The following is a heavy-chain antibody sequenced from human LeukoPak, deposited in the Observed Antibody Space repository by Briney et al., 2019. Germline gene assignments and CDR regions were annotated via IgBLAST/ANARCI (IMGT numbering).Heavy chain of an antibody. Sequence: GGSLRLSCAASGFTFSSYWMSWVRQAPGKGLEWVSYISSSSSTIYYADSVKGRFTISRDNAKNSLYLQMNSLRAEDTAVYYCARDLGQYYDTSDNWFDPWGQGTLVTVSS. D-gene: IGHD3-22*01. V-gene: IGHV3-48*01. CDR2: ISSSSSTI. J-gene: IGHJ5*02. CDR3: ARDLGQYYDTSDNWFDP. CDR1: GFTFSSYW.